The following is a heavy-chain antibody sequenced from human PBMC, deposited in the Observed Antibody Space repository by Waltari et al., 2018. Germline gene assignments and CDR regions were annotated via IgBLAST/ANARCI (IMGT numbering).Heavy chain of an antibody. D-gene: IGHD1-26*01. V-gene: IGHV3-9*01. J-gene: IGHJ3*01. CDR3: ARDFAGSPTGAFDV. CDR1: GFTFDDFA. CDR2: IGWNSGNI. Sequence: QLVESGGDWVQPGGSLRLSCVASGFTFDDFAIHWVRQVPGKGVEWVSGIGWNSGNIAYGDFVKGRFIISRDNAKNSLYLQMNSLRREDTALYYCARDFAGSPTGAFDVWGQGTMVTVSS.